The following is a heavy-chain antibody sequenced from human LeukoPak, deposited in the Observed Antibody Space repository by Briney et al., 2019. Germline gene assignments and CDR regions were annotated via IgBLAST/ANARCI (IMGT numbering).Heavy chain of an antibody. CDR2: IIPIFGTA. V-gene: IGHV1-69*13. Sequence: GASVKVSCKASGGTFSSYAISWVRQAPGQGLEWMGGIIPIFGTANYAQKFQGRVTITADESTSTAYMELSSLTSEDTAVYYCARERWHCRVNCYSVYYYALDVWGQGTTVTVSS. CDR3: ARERWHCRVNCYSVYYYALDV. J-gene: IGHJ6*02. CDR1: GGTFSSYA. D-gene: IGHD2-15*01.